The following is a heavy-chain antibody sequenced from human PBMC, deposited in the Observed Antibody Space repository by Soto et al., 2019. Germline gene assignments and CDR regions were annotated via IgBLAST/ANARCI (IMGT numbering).Heavy chain of an antibody. D-gene: IGHD3-9*01. CDR3: ARDHQWAKYFEMLTGPDRYLDY. J-gene: IGHJ4*02. CDR1: GGYLRSGDYY. Sequence: TLCLPCSVPGGYLRSGDYYLSMISQAPGKGQEHFVYIYHSGSTYYNPSLKSRVTISVDTSKNQFSLKLGSVTAADTAVYYCARDHQWAKYFEMLTGPDRYLDYWGQGIMVTV. CDR2: IYHSGST. V-gene: IGHV4-30-4*01.